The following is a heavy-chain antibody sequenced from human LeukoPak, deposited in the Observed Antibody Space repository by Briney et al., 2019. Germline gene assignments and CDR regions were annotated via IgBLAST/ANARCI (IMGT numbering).Heavy chain of an antibody. Sequence: PGGSLRLSCAASGFSFTSYSMNWVRQAPGKGLEWVSYISSYSSTIYYADSVKGRFTISRDNAKNSLYLQMNSLSAEDTAVYYCAREMATIDDYWGQGTLVTVSS. D-gene: IGHD5-24*01. J-gene: IGHJ4*02. CDR1: GFSFTSYS. V-gene: IGHV3-48*04. CDR3: AREMATIDDY. CDR2: ISSYSSTI.